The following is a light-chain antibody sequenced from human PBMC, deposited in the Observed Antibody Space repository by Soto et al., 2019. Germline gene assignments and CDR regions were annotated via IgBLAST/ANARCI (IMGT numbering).Light chain of an antibody. CDR1: SSDVGGYNY. Sequence: QSALTQPASVSGSPGQSITISCTGTSSDVGGYNYVSGYQQHPGKAPKLLIYEVSNRPSGVSNRFSGSKSGNTASLTISGLQAEDEADYYCSSYTSSSTPHVFGTGTKLTVL. CDR3: SSYTSSSTPHV. V-gene: IGLV2-14*01. CDR2: EVS. J-gene: IGLJ1*01.